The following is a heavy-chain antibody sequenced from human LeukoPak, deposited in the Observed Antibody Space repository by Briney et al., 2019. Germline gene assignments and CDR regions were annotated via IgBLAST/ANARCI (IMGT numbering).Heavy chain of an antibody. CDR3: VRERTNYYDSSGYY. CDR1: GFTFSSYW. J-gene: IGHJ4*02. Sequence: GSLRLSCAASGFTFSSYWMSWVRQAPGKGLEWVANIKQDGSEKYYVDSVKGRFTISRDNAKESLYLQMNSLRAEDTVVYYCVRERTNYYDSSGYYWGQGTLVTVSS. CDR2: IKQDGSEK. D-gene: IGHD3-22*01. V-gene: IGHV3-7*05.